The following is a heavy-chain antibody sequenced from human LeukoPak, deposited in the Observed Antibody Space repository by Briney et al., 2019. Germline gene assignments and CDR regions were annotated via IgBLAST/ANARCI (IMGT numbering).Heavy chain of an antibody. CDR1: GFTFSSYG. Sequence: PGGTLRLSRAASGFTFSSYGMHWVRQAPAKGLVWGAVIWFDGSNKYYADSAKGRFTTSRDNPKNTLYLQMNSLRAAETAVYYCANPNTGYCSGGSCKRAYYFDYWGQGTLVTVSS. CDR2: IWFDGSNK. V-gene: IGHV3-33*06. J-gene: IGHJ4*02. D-gene: IGHD2-15*01. CDR3: ANPNTGYCSGGSCKRAYYFDY.